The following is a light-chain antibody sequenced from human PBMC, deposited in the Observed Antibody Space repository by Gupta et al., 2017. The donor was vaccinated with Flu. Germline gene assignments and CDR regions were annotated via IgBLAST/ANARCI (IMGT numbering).Light chain of an antibody. Sequence: GKNIGRKRVHWYQQRPGQAPVLVVYDDTDRPSGIPARFSGSNSGNTATRTIVRVEAGDEADYYCQVWDSSSDHPVVFGGGTNLAVL. CDR2: DDT. CDR3: QVWDSSSDHPVV. V-gene: IGLV3-21*02. CDR1: NIGRKR. J-gene: IGLJ2*01.